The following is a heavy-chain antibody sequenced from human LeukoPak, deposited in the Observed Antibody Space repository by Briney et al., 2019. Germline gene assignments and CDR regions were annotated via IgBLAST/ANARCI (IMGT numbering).Heavy chain of an antibody. V-gene: IGHV4-4*08. CDR2: IYTTGTT. J-gene: IGHJ6*03. D-gene: IGHD4-17*01. CDR3: AYGDYYYYMDV. CDR1: GGCIISYY. Sequence: SETLSLTCTVSGGCIISYYRSWIRQAPGRGLEWDGYIYTTGTTNYNPSLKSRVTISGDTSKNQFSLSLSSVTAAYTAVYYCAYGDYYYYMDVWGKGTTVTVSS.